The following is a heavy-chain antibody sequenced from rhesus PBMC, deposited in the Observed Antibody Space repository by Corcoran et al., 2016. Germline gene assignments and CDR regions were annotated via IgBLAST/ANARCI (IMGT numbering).Heavy chain of an antibody. CDR1: GYSISGYY. CDR3: ARVGLWTGSYYFDY. J-gene: IGHJ4*01. V-gene: IGHV4-122*02. D-gene: IGHD3-3*01. CDR2: ITYSGST. Sequence: QVQLQESGPGLVKPSETLSLTCAVSGYSISGYYWSWIRQAPGKGLEWMVYITYSGSTSYTPSLKCRVTISRDTSKNQCSLNLSSVTAADTAVYYCARVGLWTGSYYFDYWGQGVLVTVSS.